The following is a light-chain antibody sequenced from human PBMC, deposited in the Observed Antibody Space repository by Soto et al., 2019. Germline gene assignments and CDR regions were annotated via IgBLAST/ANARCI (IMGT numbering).Light chain of an antibody. CDR1: QGIRND. V-gene: IGKV1-6*01. Sequence: AVQMTQSTSSLSASVGDRVTITCRASQGIRNDLGWYQQKPGKAPKLLIYAASSLQSGVPSRFSASGSGTDFTLTISSLQPEDFATYYCLQDYNYPRTFGPGTKVAIK. CDR3: LQDYNYPRT. J-gene: IGKJ1*01. CDR2: AAS.